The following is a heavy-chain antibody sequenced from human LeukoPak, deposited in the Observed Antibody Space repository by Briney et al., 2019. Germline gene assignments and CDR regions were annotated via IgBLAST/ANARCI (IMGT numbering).Heavy chain of an antibody. CDR3: ARPEPGGGSGSYQGTFDY. Sequence: ASVKVSCKASGYTFTCYYMHWVRQAPGQGLEWMGWINPNSGGTNYAQKFQGRVTMTRDTSISTAYMELSRLRSDDTAVYYCARPEPGGGSGSYQGTFDYWGQGTLVTVSS. CDR1: GYTFTCYY. CDR2: INPNSGGT. J-gene: IGHJ4*02. V-gene: IGHV1-2*02. D-gene: IGHD1-26*01.